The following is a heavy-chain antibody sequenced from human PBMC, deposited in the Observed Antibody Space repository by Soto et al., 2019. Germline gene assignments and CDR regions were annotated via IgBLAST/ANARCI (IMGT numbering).Heavy chain of an antibody. V-gene: IGHV1-18*04. J-gene: IGHJ6*02. CDR2: ISAYNGNT. CDR1: GYTFTGYY. CDR3: ARGDMVRGVTRSYYYGMDV. Sequence: ASVKVSCKASGYTFTGYYIHWVRQAPGQGLEWMGWISAYNGNTNYAQKLQGRVTMTTDTSTSTAYMELRSLRSDDTAVYYCARGDMVRGVTRSYYYGMDVWGQGTTVTVSS. D-gene: IGHD3-10*01.